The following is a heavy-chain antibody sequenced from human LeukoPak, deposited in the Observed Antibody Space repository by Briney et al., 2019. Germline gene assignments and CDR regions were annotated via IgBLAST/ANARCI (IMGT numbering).Heavy chain of an antibody. CDR1: GYTFTSYG. Sequence: GASVKVSCKASGYTFTSYGISWVRQAPGQGLEWMGWINPNSGGTNYAQKFQGRVTMTRDTSISTAYMELSRLRSDDTAVYYCARPYYDFWSGSHYYGMDVWGQGTTVTVSS. CDR2: INPNSGGT. D-gene: IGHD3-3*01. V-gene: IGHV1-2*02. J-gene: IGHJ6*02. CDR3: ARPYYDFWSGSHYYGMDV.